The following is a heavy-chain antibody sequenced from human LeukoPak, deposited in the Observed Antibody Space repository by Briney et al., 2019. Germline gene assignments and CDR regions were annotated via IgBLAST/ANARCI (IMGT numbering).Heavy chain of an antibody. CDR1: GFTFTSYD. Sequence: ASVKVSCKASGFTFTSYDINWVRQASGQGLEWMGWMNPNNGNTGYAQKFQGRVTITRDTSASTAYMELSSLRSEDTAVYYCARGDSEYYDILTGLDYWGQGTLVTVSS. V-gene: IGHV1-8*01. CDR2: MNPNNGNT. J-gene: IGHJ4*02. CDR3: ARGDSEYYDILTGLDY. D-gene: IGHD3-9*01.